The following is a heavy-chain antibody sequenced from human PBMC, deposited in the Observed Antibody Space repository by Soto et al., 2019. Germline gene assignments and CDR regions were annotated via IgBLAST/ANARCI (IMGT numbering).Heavy chain of an antibody. CDR2: ISAYNGNT. J-gene: IGHJ5*02. V-gene: IGHV1-18*01. CDR3: ARGDSSGYYYRWFDP. D-gene: IGHD3-22*01. CDR1: GYTFTSYG. Sequence: ASVKVSCKASGYTFTSYGISWVRQAPGQGLEWMGWISAYNGNTNYAQKLQGRVTMTTDTSTSTAYMELRSLRSDDTAVYYRARGDSSGYYYRWFDPWGQGTLVTVSS.